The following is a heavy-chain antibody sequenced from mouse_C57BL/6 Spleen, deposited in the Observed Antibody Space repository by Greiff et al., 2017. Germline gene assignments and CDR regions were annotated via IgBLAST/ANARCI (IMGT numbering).Heavy chain of an antibody. D-gene: IGHD1-1*01. J-gene: IGHJ2*01. CDR1: GYTFTSYW. CDR3: TREGTTVVAHFDY. Sequence: VHVKQSGTVLARPGASVKMSCKTSGYTFTSYWMHWVKQRPGQGLEWIGAIYPGNSDTSYNQKFKGKAKLTAVTSASTAYMELSSLTNEDSAVYYCTREGTTVVAHFDYWGQGTTLTVSS. CDR2: IYPGNSDT. V-gene: IGHV1-5*01.